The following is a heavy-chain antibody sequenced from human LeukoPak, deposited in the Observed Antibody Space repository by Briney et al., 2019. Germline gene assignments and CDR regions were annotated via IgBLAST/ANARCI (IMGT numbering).Heavy chain of an antibody. CDR1: GGSISSSSYY. CDR3: ARRPGPPYGSGSYYFPDY. D-gene: IGHD3-10*01. V-gene: IGHV4-39*07. J-gene: IGHJ4*02. Sequence: SETLSLTCTVSGGSISSSSYYWGWIRQPPGKGLEWIGSIYYSGSTYYNPSLKSRVTISVDTSKNQFSLKLSSVTAADTAVYYCARRPGPPYGSGSYYFPDYWGQGTLVTVSS. CDR2: IYYSGST.